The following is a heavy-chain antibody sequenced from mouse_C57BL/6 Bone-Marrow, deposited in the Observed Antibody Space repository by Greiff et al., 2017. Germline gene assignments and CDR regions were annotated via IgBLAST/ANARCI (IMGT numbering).Heavy chain of an antibody. CDR2: ISSGSSTI. D-gene: IGHD1-1*01. V-gene: IGHV5-17*01. CDR1: GFTFSDYG. J-gene: IGHJ4*01. Sequence: EVHLVESGGGLVKPGGSLKLSCAASGFTFSDYGMHWVRQAPEKGLEWVAYISSGSSTIYYADTVKGRFTISRDNAKKTLFLQMTSLRSEDTAMYYCARLLTTVVAYYAMDYWGQGTSVTVSS. CDR3: ARLLTTVVAYYAMDY.